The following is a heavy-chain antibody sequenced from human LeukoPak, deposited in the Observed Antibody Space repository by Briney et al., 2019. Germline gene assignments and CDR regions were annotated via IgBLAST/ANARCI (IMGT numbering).Heavy chain of an antibody. CDR2: IGAKNGYT. CDR3: ARDDCSGGSCSGGHYLDY. V-gene: IGHV1-18*03. Sequence: GASVKVSCKASGYMFIAYGFAWVRQAPGQGLEWLGWIGAKNGYTWYAQKFQDRITMTTDTSTTTAYMELKSLTSDDMAVYYCARDDCSGGSCSGGHYLDYWGQGSLVTVSS. J-gene: IGHJ4*02. CDR1: GYMFIAYG. D-gene: IGHD2-15*01.